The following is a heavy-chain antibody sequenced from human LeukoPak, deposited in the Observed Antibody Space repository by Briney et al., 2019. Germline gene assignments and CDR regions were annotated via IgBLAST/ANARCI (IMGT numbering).Heavy chain of an antibody. V-gene: IGHV4-39*01. D-gene: IGHD2-2*01. Sequence: KPSETLSLTCTASGGSISSSSYYWGWIRQPPGKGLEWIGSIYYSGSTYYNPSLKSRVTISVDTSKNQLSLKLSSVTAADTAVYYCARNIVVVPAAMRDYYYYYGMDVWGQGTTVTVSS. CDR1: GGSISSSSYY. CDR2: IYYSGST. J-gene: IGHJ6*02. CDR3: ARNIVVVPAAMRDYYYYYGMDV.